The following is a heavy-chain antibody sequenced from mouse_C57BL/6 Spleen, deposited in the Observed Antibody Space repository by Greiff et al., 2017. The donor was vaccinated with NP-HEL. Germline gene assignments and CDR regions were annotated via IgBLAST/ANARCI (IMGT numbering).Heavy chain of an antibody. Sequence: EVQLQESGPGLVKPSQSLSLTCSVTGYSITSGYYWNWIRQFPGNKLEWMGYISYDGSNNYNPSLKNRISITRDTSKNQFFLKLNSVTTEDTATYYCARERLRDYGKDYAMDYWGQGTSVTVSS. D-gene: IGHD2-1*01. V-gene: IGHV3-6*01. CDR3: ARERLRDYGKDYAMDY. CDR2: ISYDGSN. J-gene: IGHJ4*01. CDR1: GYSITSGYY.